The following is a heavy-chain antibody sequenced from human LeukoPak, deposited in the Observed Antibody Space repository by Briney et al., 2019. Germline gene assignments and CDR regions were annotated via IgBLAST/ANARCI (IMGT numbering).Heavy chain of an antibody. CDR1: GGSISSCVYY. CDR2: ICYSGST. CDR3: TRSRYCSSTSCYGMDV. Sequence: SQTLSLTCTVSGGSISSCVYYWICIGQHPGKGLVWIGYICYSGSTYYKPSLTSRVTISVDTSKIQFSLKLSSVTAADTAVYYCTRSRYCSSTSCYGMDVWGQGTTVTVSS. J-gene: IGHJ6*02. V-gene: IGHV4-31*03. D-gene: IGHD2-2*01.